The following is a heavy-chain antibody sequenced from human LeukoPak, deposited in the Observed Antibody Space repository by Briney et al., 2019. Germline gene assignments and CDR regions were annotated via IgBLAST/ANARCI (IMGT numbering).Heavy chain of an antibody. CDR3: TKSLSVAGTRVLFDF. CDR2: IRYDGSNK. J-gene: IGHJ4*02. CDR1: GFTFSSYG. V-gene: IGHV3-30*02. D-gene: IGHD6-19*01. Sequence: PGGSLRLSCAASGFTFSSYGMHWVRQAPGKGLEWVAFIRYDGSNKYYADSVKGRFTTSRDNSKNTLYLQMNSLKTEDTALYYCTKSLSVAGTRVLFDFWGQGTLVTVSS.